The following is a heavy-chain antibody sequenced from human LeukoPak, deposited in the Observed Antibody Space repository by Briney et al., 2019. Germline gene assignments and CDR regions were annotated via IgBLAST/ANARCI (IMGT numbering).Heavy chain of an antibody. CDR2: ISPSADTT. CDR3: VKASSSGLYHFDS. D-gene: IGHD6-6*01. CDR1: QFTFSSFA. Sequence: GGSLRLSCAASQFTFSSFAMNWVRQTPGKGLEWVSSISPSADTTYSADSVKGRFIISRDNSKNSLYLQMNSLRAEDTAIYYCVKASSSGLYHFDSWGPGTLVTVSS. J-gene: IGHJ4*02. V-gene: IGHV3-23*01.